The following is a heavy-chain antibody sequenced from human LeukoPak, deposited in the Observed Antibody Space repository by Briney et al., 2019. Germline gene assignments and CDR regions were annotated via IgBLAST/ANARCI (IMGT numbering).Heavy chain of an antibody. CDR1: GFTFSSYA. Sequence: PGGSLRLSCVASGFTFSSYAMSWVRQAPGKGLEWVSGISGSGGSTYYADSVKGRFTISRDNSQNTLYLQMNSLRAEDTALYYCARTSSSDWLIVYWGQGTLVTVSS. CDR3: ARTSSSDWLIVY. D-gene: IGHD6-25*01. J-gene: IGHJ4*02. V-gene: IGHV3-23*01. CDR2: ISGSGGST.